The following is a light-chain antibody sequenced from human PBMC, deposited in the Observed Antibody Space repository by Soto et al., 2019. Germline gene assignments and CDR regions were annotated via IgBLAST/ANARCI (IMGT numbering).Light chain of an antibody. Sequence: EIVLTQSPGTLSLSPGERATLSCRASQSVYSKYLAWYPRKPGQAPRLLIYAASRRATGIPDRFSGSGSETDFTLPISRLEPEVSAVYYCQQYGRSPRVLFTFGPGTKVEIK. CDR2: AAS. J-gene: IGKJ3*01. V-gene: IGKV3-20*01. CDR3: QQYGRSPRVLFT. CDR1: QSVYSKY.